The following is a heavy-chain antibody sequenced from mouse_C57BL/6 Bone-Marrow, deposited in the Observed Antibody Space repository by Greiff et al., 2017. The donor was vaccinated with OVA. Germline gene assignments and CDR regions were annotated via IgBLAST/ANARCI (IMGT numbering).Heavy chain of an antibody. V-gene: IGHV14-4*01. J-gene: IGHJ2*01. D-gene: IGHD2-5*01. Sequence: EVQRVESGAELVRPGASVKLSCTASGFNIKDDYMPWVKPRPEQGLEWIGWIDPENGDTEYASKFQGKATITADTSSNTAYMQLSSLTSEDTAVYYCTTLPCSNYVGLYYCDYGGQGTTLTVSS. CDR3: TTLPCSNYVGLYYCDY. CDR1: GFNIKDDY. CDR2: IDPENGDT.